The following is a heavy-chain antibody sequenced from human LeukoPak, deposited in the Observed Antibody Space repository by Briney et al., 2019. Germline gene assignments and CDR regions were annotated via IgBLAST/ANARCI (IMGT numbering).Heavy chain of an antibody. D-gene: IGHD2-2*01. V-gene: IGHV1-69*13. J-gene: IGHJ3*02. CDR2: IIPILGTA. Sequence: GASVKVSCKASGGTFSSYAISWVRQAPGQGLEWMGGIIPILGTANYAQKFQGRVTITADESTSTAYMELSSLRSEDTAVYYCARKPVPAANAFDIWGQGTMVTVSS. CDR3: ARKPVPAANAFDI. CDR1: GGTFSSYA.